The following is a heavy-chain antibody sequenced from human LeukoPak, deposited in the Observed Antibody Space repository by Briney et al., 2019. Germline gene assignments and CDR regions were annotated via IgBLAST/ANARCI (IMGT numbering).Heavy chain of an antibody. V-gene: IGHV4-34*01. CDR3: ARFRWYGVSFDY. CDR1: GFTFSTYS. Sequence: GSLRLSCAVSGFTFSTYSINWIRQPPGKGLEWIGEINHSGSTNYNPSLKSRVTISVDTSKNQFSLKLSSVTAADTAVYYCARFRWYGVSFDYWGQGTLVTVSS. CDR2: INHSGST. J-gene: IGHJ4*02. D-gene: IGHD6-13*01.